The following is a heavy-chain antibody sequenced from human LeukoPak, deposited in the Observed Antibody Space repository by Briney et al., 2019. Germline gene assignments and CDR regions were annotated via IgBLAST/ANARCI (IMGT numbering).Heavy chain of an antibody. Sequence: ASVKVSCKASGYTFTGYYMHWVRQAPGQGLEWMGWINPNNGGSNYAQKFQGRVTMTRDTSISTAYMELSRLRSDDTAVYYCARAGIPGYCTNVTCSNWLDPWGQGTLVTVSS. D-gene: IGHD2-8*01. CDR3: ARAGIPGYCTNVTCSNWLDP. J-gene: IGHJ5*02. CDR1: GYTFTGYY. V-gene: IGHV1-2*02. CDR2: INPNNGGS.